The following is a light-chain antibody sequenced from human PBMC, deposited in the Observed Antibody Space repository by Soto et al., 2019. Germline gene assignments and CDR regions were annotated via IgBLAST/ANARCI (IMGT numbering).Light chain of an antibody. J-gene: IGKJ5*01. CDR1: QSVSSN. CDR3: QQYGTSPIT. V-gene: IGKV3-15*01. CDR2: GAS. Sequence: EVVMTQSPSTLSASAGERAALSCRASQSVSSNLAWYQQKPGQAPRLLIYGASTRASGVPTRFSGSGYGTQFNLTISSLQSEDFAVYYCQQYGTSPITFGQGTRLEIK.